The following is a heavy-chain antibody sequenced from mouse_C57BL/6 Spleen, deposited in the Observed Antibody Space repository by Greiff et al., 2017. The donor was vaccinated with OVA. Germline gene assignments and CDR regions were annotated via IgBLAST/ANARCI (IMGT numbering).Heavy chain of an antibody. J-gene: IGHJ3*01. CDR2: ISYSGST. Sequence: EVKLQESGPGMVKPSQSLSLTCTVTGYSITSGYDWHWIRHFPGNKLEWMGYISYSGSTNYNPSLKSRISITHDTSKNHFFLKLNSVTTEDTATYYCARDDYDEGGTFAYWGQGTLVTVSA. CDR3: ARDDYDEGGTFAY. D-gene: IGHD2-4*01. CDR1: GYSITSGYD. V-gene: IGHV3-1*01.